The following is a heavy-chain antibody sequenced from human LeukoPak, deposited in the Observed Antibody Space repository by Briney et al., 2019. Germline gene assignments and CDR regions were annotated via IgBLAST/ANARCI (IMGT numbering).Heavy chain of an antibody. V-gene: IGHV1-69*05. Sequence: SVKVSCKSSGGTFSSYAISWVRQAPGQGLEWMGRIIPFFGTANYAQKFQGRVTITTDESTSTAYMELSSLRSEDTAVYYCARHPLPDIAVAGTARFDPWGQGTLVTVSS. CDR1: GGTFSSYA. J-gene: IGHJ5*02. D-gene: IGHD6-19*01. CDR3: ARHPLPDIAVAGTARFDP. CDR2: IIPFFGTA.